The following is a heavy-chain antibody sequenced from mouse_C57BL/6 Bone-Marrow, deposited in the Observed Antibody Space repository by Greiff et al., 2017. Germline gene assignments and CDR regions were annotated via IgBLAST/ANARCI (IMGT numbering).Heavy chain of an antibody. CDR1: GYAFSSYW. D-gene: IGHD4-1*01. V-gene: IGHV1-80*01. Sequence: QVQLQQSGAELVKPGASVKISCKASGYAFSSYWMNWVKQRPGKGLEWIGQIYPGDGDTNYNGKFKGKATLTADKSSSTAYMQLSSLTSEDSAVYFCARANWDVDRFAYWGQGTLVTVSA. CDR2: IYPGDGDT. J-gene: IGHJ3*01. CDR3: ARANWDVDRFAY.